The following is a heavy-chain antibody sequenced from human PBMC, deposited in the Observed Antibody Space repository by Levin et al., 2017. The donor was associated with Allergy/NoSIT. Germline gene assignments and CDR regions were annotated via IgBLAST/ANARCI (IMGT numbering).Heavy chain of an antibody. CDR2: ISYDGSNK. CDR3: ARDGDY. Sequence: LSLTCAASGFTFSSYAMHWVRQAPGKGLEWVAVISYDGSNKYYADSVKGRFTISRDNSKNTLYLQMNSLRAEDTAVYYCARDGDYWGQGTLVTVSS. V-gene: IGHV3-30-3*01. CDR1: GFTFSSYA. J-gene: IGHJ4*02.